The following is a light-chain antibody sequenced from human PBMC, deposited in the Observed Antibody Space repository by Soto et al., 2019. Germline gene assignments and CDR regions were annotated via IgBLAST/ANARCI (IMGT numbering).Light chain of an antibody. Sequence: EIVLTQSPGTLPLSPGERATLSCRASQSVSASHLAWYQQKPGQAPRLLIYGASNRATGIPDRFSGSGSGTDFTLTISRLEPEDFAVYHCQQFGNSPWTFGQGTKVEIK. CDR1: QSVSASH. J-gene: IGKJ1*01. V-gene: IGKV3-20*01. CDR3: QQFGNSPWT. CDR2: GAS.